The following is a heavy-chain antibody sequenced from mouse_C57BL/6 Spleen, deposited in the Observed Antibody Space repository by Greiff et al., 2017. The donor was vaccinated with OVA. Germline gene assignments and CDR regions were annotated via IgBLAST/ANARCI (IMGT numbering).Heavy chain of an antibody. J-gene: IGHJ3*01. Sequence: QVQLKQSGAELARPGASVKLSCKASGYTFTSYGISWVKQRTGQGLEWNGEIYPRSGNTYYNEKFKGKATLTADKSSSTAYMELRSLTSEDSAVYFCAYYGNYEFAYWGQGTLVTVSA. V-gene: IGHV1-81*01. D-gene: IGHD2-1*01. CDR3: AYYGNYEFAY. CDR2: IYPRSGNT. CDR1: GYTFTSYG.